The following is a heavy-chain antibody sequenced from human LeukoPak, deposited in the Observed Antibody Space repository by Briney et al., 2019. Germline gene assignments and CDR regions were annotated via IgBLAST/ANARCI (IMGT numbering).Heavy chain of an antibody. CDR2: INSDGSST. CDR1: GFTFSSYW. Sequence: GGSLRLSCAASGFTFSSYWMHWVRQAPGKGLVWVSRINSDGSSTSYTDSVKGRFTISGDNAKNTLYLQMNSLRAEDTAVYYCARVRRYLRSVGAIRDAFDIWGQGTMVTVSS. D-gene: IGHD1-26*01. V-gene: IGHV3-74*01. J-gene: IGHJ3*02. CDR3: ARVRRYLRSVGAIRDAFDI.